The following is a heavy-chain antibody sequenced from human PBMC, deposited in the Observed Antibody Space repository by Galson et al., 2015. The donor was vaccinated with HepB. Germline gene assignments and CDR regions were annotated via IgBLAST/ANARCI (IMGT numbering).Heavy chain of an antibody. V-gene: IGHV3-74*01. Sequence: SLRLSCAASGFPFSSYWTHWVRQVPGKGLVWVSSMNSDGSSTTYADSVKGRFTISRDNAKNTLYLQMNSLRAEDTALYYCASSYFYYGMDVWGQGTTVTVSS. J-gene: IGHJ6*02. CDR2: MNSDGSST. CDR1: GFPFSSYW. CDR3: ASSYFYYGMDV.